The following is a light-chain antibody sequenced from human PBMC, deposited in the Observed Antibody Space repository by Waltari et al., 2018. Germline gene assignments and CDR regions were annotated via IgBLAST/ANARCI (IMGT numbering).Light chain of an antibody. V-gene: IGKV1-5*03. CDR3: QQYDSYSAT. Sequence: DIQMTQSPSTLSASVGDRCTITCRASQSISSWLAWYQQKPGKAPKLLIYKASSLESGVPSMFSGSGSGTEFTLTITSLQPDEFATYYCQQYDSYSATFGQGTKVEI. J-gene: IGKJ1*01. CDR2: KAS. CDR1: QSISSW.